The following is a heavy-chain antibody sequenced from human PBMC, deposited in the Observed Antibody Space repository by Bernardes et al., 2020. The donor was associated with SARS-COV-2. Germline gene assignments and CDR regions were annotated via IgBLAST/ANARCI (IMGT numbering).Heavy chain of an antibody. CDR2: IYYSGST. Sequence: SESMSLTCSVSGGSIRSYYCSWIRQPPGKGLEWIGYIYYSGSTSSNPSLKSRVTISVDTSENRFSLRLSSVTAADTAVYYCARSGSGWDFGNWGQGTLVTVSS. CDR1: GGSIRSYY. D-gene: IGHD6-19*01. J-gene: IGHJ4*02. V-gene: IGHV4-59*01. CDR3: ARSGSGWDFGN.